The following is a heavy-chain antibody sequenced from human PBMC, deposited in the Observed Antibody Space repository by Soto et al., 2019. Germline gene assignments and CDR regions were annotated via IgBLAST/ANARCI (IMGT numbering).Heavy chain of an antibody. Sequence: PGGSLRLSCAASGFTFSTYAMNWVRQAPGKGLEWVSLIISSGGSTYYADSVKGRFSISRDNSKNTLYLQMNSLRAEDTAVYYCAKGGGRIVPRHFDNWGQGILVTVS. V-gene: IGHV3-23*01. CDR1: GFTFSTYA. CDR2: IISSGGST. D-gene: IGHD1-26*01. J-gene: IGHJ4*02. CDR3: AKGGGRIVPRHFDN.